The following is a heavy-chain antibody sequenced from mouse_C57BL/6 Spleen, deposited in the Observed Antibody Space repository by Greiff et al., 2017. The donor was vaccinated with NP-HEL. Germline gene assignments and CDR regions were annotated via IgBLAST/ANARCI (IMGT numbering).Heavy chain of an antibody. CDR3: ARVGGSNFDY. V-gene: IGHV1-82*01. CDR2: IYPGDGDT. J-gene: IGHJ2*01. CDR1: GYAFSSSW. Sequence: VMLVESGPELVKPGASVKISCKASGYAFSSSWMNWVKQRPGKGLEWIGRIYPGDGDTNYNGKFKGKATLTADKSSSTAYMQLSSLTSEDSAVYFCARVGGSNFDYWGQGTTLTVSS.